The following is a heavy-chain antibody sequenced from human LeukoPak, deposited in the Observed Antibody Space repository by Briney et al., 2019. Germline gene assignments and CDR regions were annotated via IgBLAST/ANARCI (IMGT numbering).Heavy chain of an antibody. CDR1: GFTFSNYG. CDR2: TWFDGTNK. D-gene: IGHD2-2*01. V-gene: IGHV3-33*06. Sequence: PGGSLRLSCAASGFTFSNYGMHWVRQAPGKGLEWVAVTWFDGTNKYYADSVRGRFTISRDNSKSTLYLQMNSPRGDDTAVYYCTKDRMKWRVAAASIEYWGRGTLVAVST. CDR3: TKDRMKWRVAAASIEY. J-gene: IGHJ4*02.